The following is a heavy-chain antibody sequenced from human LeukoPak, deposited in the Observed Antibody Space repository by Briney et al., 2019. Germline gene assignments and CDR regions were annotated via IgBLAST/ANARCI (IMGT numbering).Heavy chain of an antibody. CDR3: ASGGCYDILTGYPYWYFDL. CDR2: IYYSGST. Sequence: SETLSLTCTVSGGSISSYYWSWIRQPPGKGLEWIGYIYYSGSTYYNPSLKSRVTISVDTSKNQFSLKLSSVTAADTAVYYCASGGCYDILTGYPYWYFDLWGRGTLVTVSS. D-gene: IGHD3-9*01. V-gene: IGHV4-59*06. CDR1: GGSISSYY. J-gene: IGHJ2*01.